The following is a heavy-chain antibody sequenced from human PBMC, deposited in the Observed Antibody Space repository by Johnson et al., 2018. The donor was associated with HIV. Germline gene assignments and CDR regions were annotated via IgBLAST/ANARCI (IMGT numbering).Heavy chain of an antibody. CDR2: ISYDGSNK. Sequence: QVQLVESGGGVVQPGRSLRLSCAASGFTFSSYAMHWVRQAPGKGLEWVAVISYDGSNKYYADSVKGRFTISRDNSKNTLYLQMNSLRAGDTAVYYCARDYREANAFDIWGQGTMVTVSS. CDR1: GFTFSSYA. CDR3: ARDYREANAFDI. V-gene: IGHV3-30-3*01. D-gene: IGHD1-26*01. J-gene: IGHJ3*02.